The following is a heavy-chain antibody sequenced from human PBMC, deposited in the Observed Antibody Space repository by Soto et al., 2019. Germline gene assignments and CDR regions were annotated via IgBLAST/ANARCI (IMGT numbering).Heavy chain of an antibody. Sequence: WGSLILSCTASGVTFSIYWMSWVRQAPGKGLEWVANIKQDGSEKYYVDSVKGRFTISRDNAKNSLYLQMNSLRAEDTAVYYCARDTTAFDYWGQGTLVTVSS. CDR3: ARDTTAFDY. D-gene: IGHD2-2*01. CDR2: IKQDGSEK. V-gene: IGHV3-7*03. CDR1: GVTFSIYW. J-gene: IGHJ4*02.